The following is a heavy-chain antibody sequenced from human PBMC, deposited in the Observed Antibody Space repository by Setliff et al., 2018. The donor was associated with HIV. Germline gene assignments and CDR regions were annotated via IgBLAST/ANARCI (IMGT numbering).Heavy chain of an antibody. V-gene: IGHV4-59*11. Sequence: PSETLSLTCTVSGGSISSHYWSWIRQPPGKGLEWIGSIYYNGNAYYYKPSLKSRTTISLDTSMNQVSLKLTSVTAADRAVYYGAREVDVGTSSDAFDIWGQGTMVTVSS. J-gene: IGHJ3*02. CDR3: AREVDVGTSSDAFDI. CDR2: IYYNGNAY. D-gene: IGHD2-2*01. CDR1: GGSISSHY.